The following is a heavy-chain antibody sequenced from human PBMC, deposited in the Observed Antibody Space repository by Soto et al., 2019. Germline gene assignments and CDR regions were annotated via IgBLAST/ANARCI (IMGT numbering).Heavy chain of an antibody. V-gene: IGHV3-48*01. CDR1: GFTFSSYS. CDR2: IGSSSSTI. CDR3: AKNPGYYYDSTGYHFDY. Sequence: PGGSLRLSCAASGFTFSSYSMNWVRQAPGKGLEWVSYIGSSSSTIYYADSVKGRFTISRDNVQNSLYLQMHSLRAEDTAVYYCAKNPGYYYDSTGYHFDYWGQGTLVTVSS. D-gene: IGHD3-22*01. J-gene: IGHJ4*02.